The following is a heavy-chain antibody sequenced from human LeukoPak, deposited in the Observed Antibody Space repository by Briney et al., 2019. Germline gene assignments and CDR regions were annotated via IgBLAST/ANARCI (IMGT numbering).Heavy chain of an antibody. CDR1: GFTFSSYA. CDR3: ARADLYYDFWSGYYFDY. V-gene: IGHV3-30-3*01. D-gene: IGHD3-3*01. J-gene: IGHJ4*02. CDR2: ISYDGSNK. Sequence: PGRSLRLSCAASGFTFSSYAMHWVRQAPGKGLEWVAVISYDGSNKYYADSVKGRFTISRDNSKNTLYLQMNSLRAEDTAVYYCARADLYYDFWSGYYFDYWGQGTLVTVSS.